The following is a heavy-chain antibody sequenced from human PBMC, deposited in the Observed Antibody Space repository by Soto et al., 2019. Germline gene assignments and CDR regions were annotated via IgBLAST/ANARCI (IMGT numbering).Heavy chain of an antibody. V-gene: IGHV2-5*02. Sequence: QITLKESGPTLVKPTQTLTLTCTFSGFSLTTRGVGVGWIRQPPGKALECLALIYWDDDKRYSPSLQSRLSIXKXTXXNQVVLTMTNVDPVDTATYYCAHIPNYYQYDWFDPSGQVTLVSVSS. CDR1: GFSLTTRGVG. D-gene: IGHD3-16*01. CDR2: IYWDDDK. J-gene: IGHJ5*02. CDR3: AHIPNYYQYDWFDP.